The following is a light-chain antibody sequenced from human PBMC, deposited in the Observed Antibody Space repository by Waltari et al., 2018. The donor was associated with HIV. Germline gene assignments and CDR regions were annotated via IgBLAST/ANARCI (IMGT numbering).Light chain of an antibody. V-gene: IGLV2-11*01. CDR3: CSSAGRYTFV. Sequence: QPPLTPSRSVSGSPGQSITIPCTGTRHDVGAYNSVSWYHQHPGRAPKLLIFDLNRRPSGVPDRFSGSKSGNTASLTISGLQAEDEADYYCCSSAGRYTFVFGTGTKVTVL. J-gene: IGLJ1*01. CDR2: DLN. CDR1: RHDVGAYNS.